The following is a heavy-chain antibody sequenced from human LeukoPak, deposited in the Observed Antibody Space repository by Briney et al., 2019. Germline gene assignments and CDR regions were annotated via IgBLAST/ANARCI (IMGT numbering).Heavy chain of an antibody. J-gene: IGHJ2*01. CDR3: ARHYFCSTTSCFGTHLYFDL. Sequence: GESLRISCQGSGYSFTNYWINWVRQMPGKGLEWMGRIDPSDSDTNYSPSFHGHVTISADKSISTAFPQWSSLKASDTAIYYCARHYFCSTTSCFGTHLYFDLWGRGTLVTVSS. CDR1: GYSFTNYW. V-gene: IGHV5-10-1*01. CDR2: IDPSDSDT. D-gene: IGHD2-2*01.